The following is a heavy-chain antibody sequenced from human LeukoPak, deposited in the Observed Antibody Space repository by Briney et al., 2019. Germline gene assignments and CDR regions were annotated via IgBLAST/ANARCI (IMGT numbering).Heavy chain of an antibody. V-gene: IGHV3-23*01. CDR3: AKAGLLLWFGEPIDY. J-gene: IGHJ4*02. D-gene: IGHD3-10*01. Sequence: GGSLRLSCAASGFTFSSYAMSWDRQAPGRGLEWVSAISGSGGSTYYADSVKGRFTISRDNSKNTLYLQMNSLRAEDTAVYYCAKAGLLLWFGEPIDYWGQGTLVTVSS. CDR1: GFTFSSYA. CDR2: ISGSGGST.